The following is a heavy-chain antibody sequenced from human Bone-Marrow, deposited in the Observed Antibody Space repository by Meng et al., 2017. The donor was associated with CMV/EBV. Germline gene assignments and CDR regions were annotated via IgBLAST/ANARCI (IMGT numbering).Heavy chain of an antibody. J-gene: IGHJ3*02. D-gene: IGHD3-3*01. CDR1: GYSISSGYY. Sequence: ESLKISCTVSGYSISSGYYWGWIRQPPGKGLEWIGSIYHSGSTYYNPSLKSRVTISVDTSKNQFSLKLSSVTAADTAVYYCARDYPEDFWSALDAFDIWAQGTMVTVPS. CDR2: IYHSGST. CDR3: ARDYPEDFWSALDAFDI. V-gene: IGHV4-38-2*02.